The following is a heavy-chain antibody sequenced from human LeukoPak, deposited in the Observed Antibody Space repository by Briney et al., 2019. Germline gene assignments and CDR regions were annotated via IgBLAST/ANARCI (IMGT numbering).Heavy chain of an antibody. CDR3: ARALPMEDGDFDY. CDR2: IIPIFGTA. D-gene: IGHD3-10*01. J-gene: IGHJ4*02. V-gene: IGHV1-69*13. Sequence: GASVKVSCKASGGTFSSYAMSWVRQAPGQGLEWMGGIIPIFGTANYAQKFQGRVTITADESTSTAYMELSSLRSEDTAVYYCARALPMEDGDFDYWGQGTLVTVSS. CDR1: GGTFSSYA.